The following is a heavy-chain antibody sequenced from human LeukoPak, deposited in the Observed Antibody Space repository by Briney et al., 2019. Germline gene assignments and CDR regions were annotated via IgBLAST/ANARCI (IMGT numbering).Heavy chain of an antibody. CDR2: INPKNAAT. V-gene: IGHV1-2*02. J-gene: IGHJ4*02. CDR1: GYTFTSHG. CDR3: ARTLYISAAPGGFDY. D-gene: IGHD6-13*01. Sequence: ASVKVSCKTSGYTFTSHGIIWVRQAPGQGLEWMGWINPKNAATNYGQRFQGRVTMTRDTSTGTVYMELNTLRSDDTAVYYCARTLYISAAPGGFDYWGQGTLVTVSS.